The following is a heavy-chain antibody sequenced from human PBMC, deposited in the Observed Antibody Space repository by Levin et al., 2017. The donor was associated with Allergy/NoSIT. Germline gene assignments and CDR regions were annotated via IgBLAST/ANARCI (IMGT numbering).Heavy chain of an antibody. D-gene: IGHD4-17*01. CDR2: IIPILGIA. V-gene: IGHV1-69*04. J-gene: IGHJ2*01. CDR3: ARGSDGDQYPSWYFDL. CDR1: GGTFSSYA. Sequence: SVKVSCKASGGTFSSYAISWVRQAPGQGLEWMGRIIPILGIANYAQKFQGRVTITADKSTSTAYMELSSLRSEDTAVYYCARGSDGDQYPSWYFDLWGRGTLVTVSS.